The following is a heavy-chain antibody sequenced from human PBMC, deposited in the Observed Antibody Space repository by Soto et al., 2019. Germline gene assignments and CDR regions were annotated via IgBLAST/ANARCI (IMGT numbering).Heavy chain of an antibody. D-gene: IGHD4-17*01. CDR1: GFTFGDYA. J-gene: IGHJ4*02. Sequence: GSLRLSCTASGFTFGDYAMSWFRQAPGKGLEWVGFIRSKAYGGTTEYAASVKGRFTISRDDSKSIAYLQMNSLKTEDTAVYYCTRDGDYGDFLFDYWGQGTLVTVSS. CDR2: IRSKAYGGTT. CDR3: TRDGDYGDFLFDY. V-gene: IGHV3-49*03.